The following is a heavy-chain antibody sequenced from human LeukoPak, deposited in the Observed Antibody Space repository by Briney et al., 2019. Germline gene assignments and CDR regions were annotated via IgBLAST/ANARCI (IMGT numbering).Heavy chain of an antibody. D-gene: IGHD2-2*01. J-gene: IGHJ4*02. CDR1: GFIFSIST. CDR3: AKGRAYSSTSCFDY. Sequence: GGSLRLSCAASGFIFSISTMHWVRQAPGKGLEWVSGISDSTYYADSVKGRFTISRDNSRNTLYLQMDSLRAEDTAVYYCAKGRAYSSTSCFDYWGQGTTVTVSS. V-gene: IGHV3-23*01. CDR2: ISDST.